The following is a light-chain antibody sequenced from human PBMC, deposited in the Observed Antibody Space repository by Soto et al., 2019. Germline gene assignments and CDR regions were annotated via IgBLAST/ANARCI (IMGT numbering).Light chain of an antibody. J-gene: IGLJ1*01. Sequence: QSALTQPRSVSGSPGQSVTISCTGTSSDVGGYNYVSWYQQHPGKAPKLMIYDVSKRPSGVPDRFAGSKSGNTASLTISGLQAEDEADSYCCTYAGSYYVFGTGPKLTVL. CDR3: CTYAGSYYV. V-gene: IGLV2-11*02. CDR2: DVS. CDR1: SSDVGGYNY.